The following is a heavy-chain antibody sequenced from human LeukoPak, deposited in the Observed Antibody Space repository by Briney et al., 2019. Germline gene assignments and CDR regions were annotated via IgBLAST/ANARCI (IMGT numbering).Heavy chain of an antibody. D-gene: IGHD1-1*01. CDR1: GYTFSSYG. Sequence: GASVKVSCKASGYTFSSYGFSWVRQAPGQGLEWMGWINAYNGNTNYAQNLQGRVTMTTDTSTSTAYMELRSLRSDDPAVYYCARRQGTTLNFDYWGQGTLVTVSS. CDR2: INAYNGNT. CDR3: ARRQGTTLNFDY. J-gene: IGHJ4*02. V-gene: IGHV1-18*01.